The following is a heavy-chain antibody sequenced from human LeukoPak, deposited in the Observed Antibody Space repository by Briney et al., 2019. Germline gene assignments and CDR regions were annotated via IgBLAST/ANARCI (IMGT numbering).Heavy chain of an antibody. CDR3: ARENYGDYGGAFDY. J-gene: IGHJ4*02. Sequence: GGSLGLSCAASGFTFSSYAMHWVRQAPGKGLEWVAVISYDGSNKYYADSVKGRFTISRDNSKNTLYLQMNSLRAEDTAVYYCARENYGDYGGAFDYWGQGTLVTVSS. V-gene: IGHV3-30-3*01. D-gene: IGHD4-17*01. CDR1: GFTFSSYA. CDR2: ISYDGSNK.